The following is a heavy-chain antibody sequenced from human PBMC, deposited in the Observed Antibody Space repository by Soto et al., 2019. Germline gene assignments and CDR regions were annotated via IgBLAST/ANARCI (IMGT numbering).Heavy chain of an antibody. CDR2: INYSGST. Sequence: SLTCGVSGASFRSSADYWCWIRAAPGKGLEWIGSINYSGSTYYNPSLKSRVTISVDTSRNEFSLKLSSVTAADTALYYCTRRAPGSLDFCGQGTLVTVST. CDR1: GASFRSSADY. J-gene: IGHJ4*02. CDR3: TRRAPGSLDF. V-gene: IGHV4-39*01.